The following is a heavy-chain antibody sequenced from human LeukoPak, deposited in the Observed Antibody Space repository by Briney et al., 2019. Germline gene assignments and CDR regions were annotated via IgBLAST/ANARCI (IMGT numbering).Heavy chain of an antibody. D-gene: IGHD1-26*01. V-gene: IGHV3-53*01. J-gene: IGHJ4*02. CDR1: GFTFSSNY. CDR2: IYSGGST. Sequence: GGSLRLSCAASGFTFSSNYMSWVRQAPGKGLEWVSVIYSGGSTYYAGSVKGRFTISRDNSKNTLYLQMNSLRAEDTAVYYCVWGASYEPVNLDYWGQGTLVTVSS. CDR3: VWGASYEPVNLDY.